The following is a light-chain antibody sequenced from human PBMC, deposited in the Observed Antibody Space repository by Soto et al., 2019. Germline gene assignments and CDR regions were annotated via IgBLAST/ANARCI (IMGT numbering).Light chain of an antibody. V-gene: IGKV1-39*01. CDR1: QNINNY. J-gene: IGKJ1*01. CDR3: QQTYNNPQT. CDR2: GAS. Sequence: DIRMTQSPSSLSASVGDRVTITCRASQNINNYLNWYQQKPGKAPNLLIYGASNLQSGVPSRFSGSGSGTACTLTITKPNPEDSATFDCQQTYNNPQTFGHGPKVDFK.